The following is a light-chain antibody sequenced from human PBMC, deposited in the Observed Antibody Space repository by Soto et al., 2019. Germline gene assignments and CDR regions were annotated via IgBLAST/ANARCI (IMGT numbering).Light chain of an antibody. V-gene: IGKV3-15*01. CDR2: GAS. Sequence: EIVMTQSPATLSVSPGERATLSCRASQSVSSNLAWYQQKFGQAPRLLIYGASTRATGIPARFSGSGSGTEFTLTISSLQSEDFAVYYCQQYNSWPYTFGQGAKLEIK. CDR1: QSVSSN. CDR3: QQYNSWPYT. J-gene: IGKJ2*01.